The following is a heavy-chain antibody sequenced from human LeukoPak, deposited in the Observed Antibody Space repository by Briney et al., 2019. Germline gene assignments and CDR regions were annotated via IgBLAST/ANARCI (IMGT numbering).Heavy chain of an antibody. V-gene: IGHV3-23*01. CDR1: GFTFSSSA. CDR3: AKQLGYCSGGSCYFPY. J-gene: IGHJ4*02. D-gene: IGHD2-15*01. Sequence: GGSLRLSCAASGFTFSSSAMSWVRQAPGKGLEWVSAISNNGGHTYYADSVQGRFTISRDNSKSTLCLQMNSLRAEDTAVYYCAKQLGYCSGGSCYFPYWGQGTLVTVSS. CDR2: ISNNGGHT.